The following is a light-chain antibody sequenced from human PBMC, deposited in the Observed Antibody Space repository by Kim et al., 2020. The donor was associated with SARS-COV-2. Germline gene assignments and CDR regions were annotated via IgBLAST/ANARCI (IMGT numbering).Light chain of an antibody. Sequence: SSELTQDPAVSVALGQTVRITCQGDSLRSYYASWYQQKPGQAPVLVIYGKNNRPSGIPDRFSGSSSGNTASLTITGAQAEDEADYYCNSRDSSDNEEFFG. V-gene: IGLV3-19*01. CDR2: GKN. CDR3: NSRDSSDNEEF. J-gene: IGLJ1*01. CDR1: SLRSYY.